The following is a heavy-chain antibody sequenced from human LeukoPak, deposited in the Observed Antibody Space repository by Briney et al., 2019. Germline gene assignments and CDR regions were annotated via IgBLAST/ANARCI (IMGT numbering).Heavy chain of an antibody. V-gene: IGHV5-51*01. CDR1: EYSFTNYW. Sequence: GESLKISCKGSEYSFTNYWIGWVRQTPGKGLEWMGFIYPGDSDTTYSPSFQGQVTISADKSISTAYLQWSSLKASDTAMYYCARRGGYNYSYFDYWGQGTQVTVSS. J-gene: IGHJ4*02. CDR2: IYPGDSDT. CDR3: ARRGGYNYSYFDY. D-gene: IGHD5-24*01.